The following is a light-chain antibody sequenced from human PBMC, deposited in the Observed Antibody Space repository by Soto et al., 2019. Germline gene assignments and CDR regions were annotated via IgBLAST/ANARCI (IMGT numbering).Light chain of an antibody. V-gene: IGKV1-27*01. CDR1: QGISNY. Sequence: DIQMTQSPSSLSASVGDRVTITCRASQGISNYLAWYQQQPGKVPKLLIYVASTLQSGLPSRFSGSGSGTDFTLTISSLQPEDVATYYCQKYNRAPWTFGQGTKVEIK. J-gene: IGKJ1*01. CDR2: VAS. CDR3: QKYNRAPWT.